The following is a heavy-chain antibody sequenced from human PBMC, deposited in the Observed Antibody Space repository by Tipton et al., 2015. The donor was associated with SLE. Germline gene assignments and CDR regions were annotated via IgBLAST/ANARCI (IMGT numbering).Heavy chain of an antibody. V-gene: IGHV4-59*01. J-gene: IGHJ4*02. CDR2: VYYGGST. CDR1: GGSINSYY. CDR3: ARAELGDFDY. Sequence: TLSLTCTVSGGSINSYYWSWIRQPPGKPLEWIGYVYYGGSTKYNPSLKSRVTISVDTSKNQFSLKLTSVTAADTAVYYCARAELGDFDYWGPGSLVTVSS. D-gene: IGHD7-27*01.